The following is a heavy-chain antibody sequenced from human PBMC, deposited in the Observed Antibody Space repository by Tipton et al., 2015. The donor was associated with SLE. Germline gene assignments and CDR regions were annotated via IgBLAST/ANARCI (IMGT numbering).Heavy chain of an antibody. J-gene: IGHJ4*02. Sequence: TLSLTCAVYGGSFSGYYWSWIRQPPGKGLEWIGEINHSGSTNYNPSLKSRVTISVDTSKNQFSLKLSSVTAADTAVYYCARYQGAVASDYWGQGPLVTVSS. V-gene: IGHV4-34*01. CDR1: GGSFSGYY. CDR3: ARYQGAVASDY. D-gene: IGHD6-19*01. CDR2: INHSGST.